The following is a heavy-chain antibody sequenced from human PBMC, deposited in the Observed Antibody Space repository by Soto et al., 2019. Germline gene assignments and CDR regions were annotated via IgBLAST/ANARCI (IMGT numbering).Heavy chain of an antibody. CDR3: ARVQLHDYYYYGMDV. J-gene: IGHJ6*02. D-gene: IGHD2-2*01. V-gene: IGHV3-53*01. CDR1: GFTVSSNY. CDR2: IYSGGST. Sequence: PGGSLRLSCAASGFTVSSNYMSWVRQAPGKGLEWVSVIYSGGSTYYADSVKGRFTISRDNSKNTLYLQMNSLRAEDTAVYYCARVQLHDYYYYGMDVWGQGTTVTVSS.